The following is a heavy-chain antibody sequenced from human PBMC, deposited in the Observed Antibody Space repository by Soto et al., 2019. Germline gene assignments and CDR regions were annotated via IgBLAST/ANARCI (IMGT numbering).Heavy chain of an antibody. D-gene: IGHD1-7*01. CDR2: IYHSGST. CDR3: ASQPTYNWSYRTPGNYYYYEMDD. Sequence: SETLSLTCAVSGGSISSSNWWSWVRQPPGKGLEWIGEIYHSGSTNYNPSLKSRVTISVDKSKNQFSLKLSSVTAADTAVYYCASQPTYNWSYRTPGNYYYYEMDDWGQETTVTVSS. V-gene: IGHV4-4*02. J-gene: IGHJ6*02. CDR1: GGSISSSNW.